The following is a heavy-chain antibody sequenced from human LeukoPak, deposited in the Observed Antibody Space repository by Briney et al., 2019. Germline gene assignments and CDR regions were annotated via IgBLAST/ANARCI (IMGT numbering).Heavy chain of an antibody. CDR3: AKDRLRMTTVTTGIDY. Sequence: GVSLRLSCAASGFTFSSYGMHWVRQAPGKGLEWVAVIPYDGSNKYYADSVKGRFTISRDNSKNTLYLQMNSLRAEDTAVYYCAKDRLRMTTVTTGIDYWGQGTLVTVSS. J-gene: IGHJ4*02. CDR2: IPYDGSNK. D-gene: IGHD4-17*01. V-gene: IGHV3-30*18. CDR1: GFTFSSYG.